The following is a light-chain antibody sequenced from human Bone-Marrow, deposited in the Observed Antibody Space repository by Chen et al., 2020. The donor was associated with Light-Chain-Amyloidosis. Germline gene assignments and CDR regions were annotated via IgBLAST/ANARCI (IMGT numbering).Light chain of an antibody. CDR2: AVS. Sequence: QSALTQPASVSGSPGQSITISCTGTSGDVGPYNYVSWYQQHPGKAPKVMIDAVSNRPSGVSNRFSGSKSGNTASLTISGLQAEDEADYYCSSFTSSSSYVFGPGTKVTVL. CDR1: SGDVGPYNY. J-gene: IGLJ1*01. V-gene: IGLV2-14*01. CDR3: SSFTSSSSYV.